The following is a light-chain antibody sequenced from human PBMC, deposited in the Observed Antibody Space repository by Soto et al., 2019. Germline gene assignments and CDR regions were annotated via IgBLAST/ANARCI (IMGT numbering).Light chain of an antibody. J-gene: IGKJ1*01. CDR2: GAS. CDR3: QQRGT. Sequence: EIVLTQSPGTLSLSPGERATLSCRASQSVSSSYLAWYQQKPGQAPRLLIYGASSRATGIPDRFSGSGSGTDFTLTISRLEPEDFAVYYCQQRGTFGNGTKVESK. V-gene: IGKV3-20*01. CDR1: QSVSSSY.